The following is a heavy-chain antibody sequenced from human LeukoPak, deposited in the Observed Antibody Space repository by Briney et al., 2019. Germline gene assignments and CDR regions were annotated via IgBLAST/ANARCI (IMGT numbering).Heavy chain of an antibody. V-gene: IGHV4-59*08. Sequence: KPSETLSLTCTVSGGSISTYYWSWIRQPPGKGLEWIGHIYYSGSTTYNPSLKSRVTISVDTSKNQFSLKLTSLTAADTAVYYCARQSGYFDYWGQGTLVTVSS. CDR3: ARQSGYFDY. CDR1: GGSISTYY. J-gene: IGHJ4*03. CDR2: IYYSGST.